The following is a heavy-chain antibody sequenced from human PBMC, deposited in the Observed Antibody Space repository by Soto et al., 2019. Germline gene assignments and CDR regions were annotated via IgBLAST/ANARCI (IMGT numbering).Heavy chain of an antibody. J-gene: IGHJ3*02. CDR2: ISSNGGST. CDR3: ARRFGLRYFDWSDAFDI. D-gene: IGHD3-9*01. V-gene: IGHV3-64*01. Sequence: QSGGSLRLSCAASGFTFSSYAMHWVRQAPGKGLEYVSAISSNGGSTYYANSVKGRFTISRDNSKNTLYLQMGSLRAEDMAVYYCARRFGLRYFDWSDAFDIWGQGTMVTVSS. CDR1: GFTFSSYA.